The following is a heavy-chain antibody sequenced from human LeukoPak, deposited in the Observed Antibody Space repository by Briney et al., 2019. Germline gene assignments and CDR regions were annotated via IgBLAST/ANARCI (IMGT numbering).Heavy chain of an antibody. CDR1: GFTFSLYG. D-gene: IGHD2-21*02. Sequence: GGSLRLSCAASGFTFSLYGIHWVRQAPGKGLEWVAFIQNDGSNKYYADSVKGRFTISRDNSKNTLYLQMNSLRPDDTAMYYCAKDRIVLVTATFDYWGQGTLVTVSS. CDR3: AKDRIVLVTATFDY. J-gene: IGHJ4*02. V-gene: IGHV3-30*02. CDR2: IQNDGSNK.